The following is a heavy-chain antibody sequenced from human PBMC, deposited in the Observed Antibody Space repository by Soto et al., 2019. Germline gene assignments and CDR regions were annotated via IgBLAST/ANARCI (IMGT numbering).Heavy chain of an antibody. CDR3: ARDMHVGFTHYFDP. J-gene: IGHJ5*02. CDR2: INHSGST. V-gene: IGHV4-34*01. D-gene: IGHD1-26*01. CDR1: GGSFSGYY. Sequence: SETLSLTXAVYGGSFSGYYWSWIRQPPGKGLEWIGEINHSGSTNYNPSLKSRVTISLDTSKNQLSLELTSMTAADTAVYYCARDMHVGFTHYFDPWGQGTLVTVAP.